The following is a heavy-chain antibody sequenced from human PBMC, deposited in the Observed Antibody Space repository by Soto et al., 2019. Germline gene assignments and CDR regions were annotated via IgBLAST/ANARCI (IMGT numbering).Heavy chain of an antibody. D-gene: IGHD4-17*01. V-gene: IGHV3-9*01. J-gene: IGHJ4*02. Sequence: GGSLRLSCAASGFTFDDYAMHWVRQAPGKGLEWVSGISWNSGSIGYADSVKGRFTISRDNAKNSLYLQMNSLRAEDTALYYCAKAHDYGDYCYFDYWGQGTLVTVSS. CDR3: AKAHDYGDYCYFDY. CDR2: ISWNSGSI. CDR1: GFTFDDYA.